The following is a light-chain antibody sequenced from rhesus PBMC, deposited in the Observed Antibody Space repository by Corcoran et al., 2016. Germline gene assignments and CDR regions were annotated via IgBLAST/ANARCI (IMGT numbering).Light chain of an antibody. CDR3: LLYFSGQLV. Sequence: QAVVTQEPSLTVSTGGTVTLTCGSSTGAVTSGNYPNWFQQKPGQAPRGLIYNTNSRHSWTPARFSGSLAGGKAALTLSGAQSEDGAEYYCLLYFSGQLVFGGGTILTVL. V-gene: IGLV7-76*01. J-gene: IGLJ6*01. CDR1: TGAVTSGNY. CDR2: NTN.